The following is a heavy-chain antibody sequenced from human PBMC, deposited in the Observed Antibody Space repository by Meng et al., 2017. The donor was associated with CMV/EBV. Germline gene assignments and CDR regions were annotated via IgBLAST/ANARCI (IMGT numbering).Heavy chain of an antibody. CDR1: GFTFSSYW. CDR2: IKQDGSEK. V-gene: IGHV3-7*01. CDR3: ASVRVYGGVTCSPGDDGLDI. J-gene: IGHJ3*02. Sequence: GGSLRLSCAVSGFTFSSYWLSWVRQAPGKGLEWVGNIKQDGSEKYYLASVKRRFITAKDNAKHFLYLQMYGLRAEDTAVYCWASVRVYGGVTCSPGDDGLDIWGQGTMVTVSS. D-gene: IGHD2-8*02.